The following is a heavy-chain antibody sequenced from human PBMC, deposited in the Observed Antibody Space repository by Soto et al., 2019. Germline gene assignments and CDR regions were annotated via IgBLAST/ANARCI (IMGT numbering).Heavy chain of an antibody. CDR1: GFTFSAYD. Sequence: PGGSLRLSCSASGFTFSAYDMHWVRQAPGKGLVWVSRINSDGSSTSYADSVKGRFTISRDNAKNTLYLQMNSLRAEDTAVYYCVRTSLVVAAATREDYWGQGTLVTVSS. J-gene: IGHJ4*02. CDR3: VRTSLVVAAATREDY. CDR2: INSDGSST. D-gene: IGHD2-15*01. V-gene: IGHV3-74*01.